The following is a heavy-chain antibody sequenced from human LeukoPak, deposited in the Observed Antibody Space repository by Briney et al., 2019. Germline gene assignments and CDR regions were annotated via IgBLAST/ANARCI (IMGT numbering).Heavy chain of an antibody. D-gene: IGHD3-16*01. CDR1: EFPFSTYW. Sequence: PGGSLRLSCAASEFPFSTYWMNWVRQVPGKGLVWVSRIKTDGSSTSYADSVKGRFTISRDSAKNKLYLQMNSLRAEDTAVYYCATVSVGVRFDYWGQGALVAVSS. CDR3: ATVSVGVRFDY. J-gene: IGHJ4*02. CDR2: IKTDGSST. V-gene: IGHV3-74*01.